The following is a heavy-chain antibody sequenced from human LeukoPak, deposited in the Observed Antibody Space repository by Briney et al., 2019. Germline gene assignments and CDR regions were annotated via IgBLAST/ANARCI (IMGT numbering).Heavy chain of an antibody. CDR3: ARASYGEDFDY. J-gene: IGHJ4*02. Sequence: PGGSLRLSCAASGFTFSSYAMHWVRQAPGTGLEWVSVISYDGSNKYYADSVKGRFTISRDNSKNTLYLQMTSLRAEDTAVYYCARASYGEDFDYWGQGTLVTVSS. V-gene: IGHV3-30*04. CDR2: ISYDGSNK. CDR1: GFTFSSYA. D-gene: IGHD4-17*01.